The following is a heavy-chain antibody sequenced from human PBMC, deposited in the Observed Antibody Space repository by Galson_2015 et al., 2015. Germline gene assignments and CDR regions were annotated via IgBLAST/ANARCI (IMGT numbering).Heavy chain of an antibody. J-gene: IGHJ5*02. Sequence: SLRLSCAASGFTFSSYAMSWVRQAPGKGLEWVSAISGSGGSTYYADSVKGRFTISRDNSKNTLYLQMNSLRAADTAVYYCARVWGYCSSTSCRAFDPWGQGTLVTVSS. V-gene: IGHV3-23*01. D-gene: IGHD2-2*01. CDR1: GFTFSSYA. CDR2: ISGSGGST. CDR3: ARVWGYCSSTSCRAFDP.